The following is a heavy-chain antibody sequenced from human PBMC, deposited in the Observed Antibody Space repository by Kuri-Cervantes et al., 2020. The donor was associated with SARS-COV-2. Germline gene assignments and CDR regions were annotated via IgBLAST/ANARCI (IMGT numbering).Heavy chain of an antibody. D-gene: IGHD3-3*01. V-gene: IGHV1-2*02. CDR3: ARDSLTIFGAARGSRPYNWFDP. J-gene: IGHJ5*02. Sequence: ASVKVSCKASGYTFTGYYMHWVRQAPGQGLEWMGWINPNSGGTNYAQKFQGRVTMTRDTSISTVYMELSRLRSDDTAVYYCARDSLTIFGAARGSRPYNWFDPWGQGTLVTVSS. CDR1: GYTFTGYY. CDR2: INPNSGGT.